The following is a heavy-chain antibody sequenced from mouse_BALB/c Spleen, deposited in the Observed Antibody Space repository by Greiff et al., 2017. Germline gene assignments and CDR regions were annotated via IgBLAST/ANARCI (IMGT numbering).Heavy chain of an antibody. CDR2: ISSGSSTI. J-gene: IGHJ2*01. CDR1: GFTFSSFG. CDR3: ARGNDY. Sequence: VQLKESGGGLVQPGGSRKLSCAASGFTFSSFGMHWVRQAPEKGLEWVAYISSGSSTIYYADTVKGRFTISRDNPKNTLFLQMTSLRSEDTAMYYCARGNDYWGQGTTLTVSS. V-gene: IGHV5-17*02.